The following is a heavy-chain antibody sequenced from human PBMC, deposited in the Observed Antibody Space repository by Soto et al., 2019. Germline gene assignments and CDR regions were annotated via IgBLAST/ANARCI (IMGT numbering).Heavy chain of an antibody. CDR2: IYYSGST. Sequence: AETLSLTCTVSGGSISSSSYYWGWIRQPPGKGLEWIGSIYYSGSTYYNPSLKSRVTISVDTSKDQFSLKLSSVTAADTAVYYCARQGESRSPTNWFDPWGQGTRVTVS. V-gene: IGHV4-39*01. CDR1: GGSISSSSYY. CDR3: ARQGESRSPTNWFDP. D-gene: IGHD6-6*01. J-gene: IGHJ5*02.